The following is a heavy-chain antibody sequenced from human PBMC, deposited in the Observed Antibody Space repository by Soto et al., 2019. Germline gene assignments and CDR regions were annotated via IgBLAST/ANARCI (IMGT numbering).Heavy chain of an antibody. V-gene: IGHV4-34*01. J-gene: IGHJ5*02. CDR1: VGSFSGYY. D-gene: IGHD4-4*01. CDR2: INHSGST. CDR3: ATTVTSVNWFDP. Sequence: SETLSLTCSVYVGSFSGYYWSWIRQPPGKGLEWIGEINHSGSTNYNPSLKSRVTISVDTSKNQFSLKLSSVTAADTAVYYCATTVTSVNWFDPWGQGNLVTVA.